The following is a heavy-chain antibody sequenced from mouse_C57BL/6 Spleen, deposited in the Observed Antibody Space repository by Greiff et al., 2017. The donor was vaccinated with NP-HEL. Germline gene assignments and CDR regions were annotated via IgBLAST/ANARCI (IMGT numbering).Heavy chain of an antibody. CDR3: ERHYYGRAMDY. D-gene: IGHD1-2*01. J-gene: IGHJ4*01. V-gene: IGHV5-17*01. CDR1: GFTFSDYG. CDR2: ISSGSSTI. Sequence: EVMLVESGGGLVKPGGSLKLSCAASGFTFSDYGMHWVRQAPEKGLEWVAYISSGSSTIYYADTVKGRFTISRDNAKNTLFLQMTSLRSEDTAMYYCERHYYGRAMDYWGQGTSVTVSS.